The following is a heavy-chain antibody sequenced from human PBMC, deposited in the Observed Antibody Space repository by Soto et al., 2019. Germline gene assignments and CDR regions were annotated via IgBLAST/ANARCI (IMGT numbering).Heavy chain of an antibody. Sequence: SSETLSLTCTVSGGSISSYYWSWIRQPPGKGLEWIGYIYYSGSTNYNPSLKSRVTISVDTSKNQFSLKLSSVTAADTAVYYCARVGPLYCSGGSCYDYGDYNRPPFFDYWGQGTLVTVSS. J-gene: IGHJ4*02. CDR1: GGSISSYY. CDR3: ARVGPLYCSGGSCYDYGDYNRPPFFDY. V-gene: IGHV4-59*01. CDR2: IYYSGST. D-gene: IGHD2-15*01.